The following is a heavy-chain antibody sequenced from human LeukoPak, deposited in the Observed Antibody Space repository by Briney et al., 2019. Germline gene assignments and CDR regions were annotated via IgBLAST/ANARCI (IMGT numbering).Heavy chain of an antibody. V-gene: IGHV4-39*07. CDR1: GGSISSSSYY. CDR2: IYYSGSA. D-gene: IGHD3-16*02. J-gene: IGHJ4*02. Sequence: SETLSLTCAVSGGSISSSSYYWGWIRQPPGKGLEWIGSIYYSGSAYYNPSLKSRVTMSVDTSRNQVSLKLSSVTAADTAVYYCARRPYYDYVWGSYRSNPFDYWGQGTLVTVSS. CDR3: ARRPYYDYVWGSYRSNPFDY.